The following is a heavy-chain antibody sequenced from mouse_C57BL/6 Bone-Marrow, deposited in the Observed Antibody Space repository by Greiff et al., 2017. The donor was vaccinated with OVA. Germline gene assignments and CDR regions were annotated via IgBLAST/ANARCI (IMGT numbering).Heavy chain of an antibody. CDR1: GFNIKDDY. Sequence: EVKLVESGAELVRPGASVKLSCTASGFNIKDDYMHWVKQRPEQGLEWIGWIDPENGDTEYASKFQGKATITAATSSNTAYLQLSSLTSEDTAVYYCTTRGDYFDYWGQGTTLTVSS. CDR3: TTRGDYFDY. J-gene: IGHJ2*01. V-gene: IGHV14-4*01. CDR2: IDPENGDT.